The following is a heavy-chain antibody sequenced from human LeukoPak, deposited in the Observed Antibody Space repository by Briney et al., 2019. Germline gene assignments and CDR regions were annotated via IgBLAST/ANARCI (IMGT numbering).Heavy chain of an antibody. CDR1: GGSISSYY. J-gene: IGHJ4*02. CDR3: ARDDSSALGY. V-gene: IGHV4-59*01. CDR2: IYYSGST. D-gene: IGHD3-22*01. Sequence: SETLSLTCTVSGGSISSYYWSWIRQPPGKGLEWIGYIYYSGSTNYNPSLKSRVTISVDTSKNQFSLKLSSVTAADTAVYYCARDDSSALGYWGQGTLVTVSS.